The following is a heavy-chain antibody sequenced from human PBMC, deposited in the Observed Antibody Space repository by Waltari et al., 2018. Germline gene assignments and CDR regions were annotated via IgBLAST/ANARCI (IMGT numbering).Heavy chain of an antibody. D-gene: IGHD3-3*01. V-gene: IGHV3-74*01. CDR3: AREYDFWSSYHAFDL. Sequence: EVQLVESGGGLVQSGGSLRLTCEASGFSFSSSWMHWVRQGPEKGPVWMSKINSDGTNTRYADSVEGRFTIARHNFADTLFLEMNKLRPDDTAVYYCAREYDFWSSYHAFDLWGQGTKVTVFS. J-gene: IGHJ3*01. CDR1: GFSFSSSW. CDR2: INSDGTNT.